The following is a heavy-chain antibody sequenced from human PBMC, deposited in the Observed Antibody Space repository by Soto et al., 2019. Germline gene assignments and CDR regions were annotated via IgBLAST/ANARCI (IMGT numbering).Heavy chain of an antibody. Sequence: TSETLSLTCTVSGGSISSGGYYWSWIRQHPGKGLEWIGYIYYSGSTYYSPSLKSRVTISVDTSKNQFSLKLSSVTAADTAVYYCTRGQGSSSWWTGSYYYGMDVWGQGTTVT. D-gene: IGHD6-13*01. V-gene: IGHV4-31*03. CDR2: IYYSGST. CDR3: TRGQGSSSWWTGSYYYGMDV. J-gene: IGHJ6*02. CDR1: GGSISSGGYY.